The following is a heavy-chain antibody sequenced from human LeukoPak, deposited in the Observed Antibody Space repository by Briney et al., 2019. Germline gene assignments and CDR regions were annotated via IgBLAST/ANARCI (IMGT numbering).Heavy chain of an antibody. CDR3: ARDGRRAFDI. J-gene: IGHJ3*02. D-gene: IGHD3/OR15-3a*01. V-gene: IGHV4-4*02. Sequence: PSETLSLTCAVSGDSISSNSWWSWVRLPPGKGLEWIGEIYHSGSTNYNPSLKSRVTISVDTSKNQFSLKLSSVTAADTAVYYCARDGRRAFDIWGQGTMVTVSS. CDR2: IYHSGST. CDR1: GDSISSNSW.